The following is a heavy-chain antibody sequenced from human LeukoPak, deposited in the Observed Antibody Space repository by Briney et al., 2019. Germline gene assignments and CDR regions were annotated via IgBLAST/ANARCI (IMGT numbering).Heavy chain of an antibody. CDR1: GYRFTNYW. Sequence: PGESLKISCKGSGYRFTNYWIGWVRQLPGKGLEWMGIIYPDDSDTRYSPSFQGQVTISADKSINTAYLQWSSLKASDTAMYYCARPVAATQSPYAMDVWGQGTTVTVSS. J-gene: IGHJ6*02. CDR3: ARPVAATQSPYAMDV. CDR2: IYPDDSDT. V-gene: IGHV5-51*01. D-gene: IGHD2-15*01.